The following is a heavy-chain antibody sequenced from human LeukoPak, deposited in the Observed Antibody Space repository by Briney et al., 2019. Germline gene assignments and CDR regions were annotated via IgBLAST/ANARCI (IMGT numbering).Heavy chain of an antibody. CDR1: GFTFSSYG. J-gene: IGHJ4*02. Sequence: GGSLRLSCAASGFTFSSYGMHWVRRAPGKGLEWVAVIWYDGSNKYYADSVKGRFTVSRDNSKNTLYLRMNSLRAEDTAVYYCARDRSHVDYWGQGTLVTVSS. V-gene: IGHV3-33*01. CDR2: IWYDGSNK. CDR3: ARDRSHVDY.